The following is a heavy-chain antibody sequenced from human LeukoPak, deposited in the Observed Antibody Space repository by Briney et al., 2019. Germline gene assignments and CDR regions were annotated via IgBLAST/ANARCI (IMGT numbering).Heavy chain of an antibody. V-gene: IGHV3-23*01. Sequence: GGSLRLSCEAAGFSFRDYPMGWVRRASGKRLEWVSGISAGADVIFYADPVKGRFTISRDNSKNTLYLQMNSLRAGDSAEYYCAKSLLTTATGTGRAFDIWGQGTMVTVSA. J-gene: IGHJ3*02. CDR2: ISAGADVI. CDR3: AKSLLTTATGTGRAFDI. CDR1: GFSFRDYP. D-gene: IGHD1-1*01.